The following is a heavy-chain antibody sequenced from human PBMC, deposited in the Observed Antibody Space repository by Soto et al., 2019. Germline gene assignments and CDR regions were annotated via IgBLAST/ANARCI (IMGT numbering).Heavy chain of an antibody. CDR1: GYTFTSYY. V-gene: IGHV1-46*01. D-gene: IGHD6-19*01. CDR3: ATEGRSSYSSGWYYFDY. Sequence: GASVKVSCEASGYTFTSYYMHWVRQAPGQGLEWMGIINPSGGSTSDEQKFQGRVTMTRDTATSTVYMELSSLRSEDQAVYYCATEGRSSYSSGWYYFDYWGQGTLVTVSS. CDR2: INPSGGST. J-gene: IGHJ4*02.